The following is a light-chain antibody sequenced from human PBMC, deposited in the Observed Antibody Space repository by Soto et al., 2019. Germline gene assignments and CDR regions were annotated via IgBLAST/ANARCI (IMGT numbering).Light chain of an antibody. CDR3: QQYGSSPRT. J-gene: IGKJ2*01. V-gene: IGKV3-20*01. Sequence: EIVLTQSPGTLSLSPGERATLSCRASQSVSSSYLAWYQQKPGQAPRLLIYGASSSATGIPDRFSGSGSGTDVTLTISRLEPEDFAVYYCQQYGSSPRTFGQGTKLEIK. CDR2: GAS. CDR1: QSVSSSY.